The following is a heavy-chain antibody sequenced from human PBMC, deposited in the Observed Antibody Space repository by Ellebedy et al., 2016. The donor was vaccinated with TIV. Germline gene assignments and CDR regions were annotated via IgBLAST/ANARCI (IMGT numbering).Heavy chain of an antibody. CDR1: GYIFTSYY. J-gene: IGHJ3*02. CDR3: ARASLAYCGGDCYSEDAFDI. CDR2: INPSGGST. D-gene: IGHD2-21*02. Sequence: AASVKVSCKASGYIFTSYYMHWVRQPPAQGLDWMGIINPSGGSTSYAQKLQGRVTMTRDTSTSTVYMELSSLRSEDTAVYYCARASLAYCGGDCYSEDAFDIWGQGTMVTVSS. V-gene: IGHV1-46*04.